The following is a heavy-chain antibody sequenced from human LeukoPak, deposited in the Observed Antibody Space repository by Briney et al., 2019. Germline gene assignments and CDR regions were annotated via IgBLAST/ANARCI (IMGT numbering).Heavy chain of an antibody. D-gene: IGHD3-22*01. CDR2: ISSSGSTI. J-gene: IGHJ3*02. CDR3: ARDGTRRPYSSDAFDI. V-gene: IGHV3-48*03. CDR1: GFTFSSYE. Sequence: GGSLRPSCAASGFTFSSYEMNWVRQAPGKGLEWVSYISSSGSTIYYADSVKGRFTISRDNAKNSLYLQMNSLRAEDTAVYYCARDGTRRPYSSDAFDIWGQGTMVTVSS.